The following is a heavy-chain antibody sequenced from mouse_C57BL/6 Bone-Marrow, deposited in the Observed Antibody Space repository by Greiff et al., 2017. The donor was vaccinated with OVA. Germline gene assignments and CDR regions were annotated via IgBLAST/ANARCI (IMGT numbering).Heavy chain of an antibody. D-gene: IGHD1-1*01. CDR1: GYTFTSYW. V-gene: IGHV1-64*01. Sequence: QVQLQQPGAELVKPGASVKLSCKASGYTFTSYWMHWVKQRPGQGLEWIGMIHPNSGSTNYNEKFKSKATLTVDKSSSTAYMQLSSLTSEDSAVYYCARSIYYGSSYHDYWGQGTTLTVSS. J-gene: IGHJ2*01. CDR2: IHPNSGST. CDR3: ARSIYYGSSYHDY.